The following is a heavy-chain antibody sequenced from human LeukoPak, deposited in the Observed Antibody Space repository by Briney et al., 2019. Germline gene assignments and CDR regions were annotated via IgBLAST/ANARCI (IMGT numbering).Heavy chain of an antibody. D-gene: IGHD6-19*01. V-gene: IGHV3-23*01. CDR3: ANSRGAVAGAPDY. CDR1: GFTFSSYA. CDR2: ISGSGGST. J-gene: IGHJ4*02. Sequence: GGSLRLSCVASGFTFSSYAMSWVRQAPGKGLEWVSAISGSGGSTYYADSVKGRFTISRDNYKNTLYLQMNSLRAEDTAVYYCANSRGAVAGAPDYWGQGTLVTVSS.